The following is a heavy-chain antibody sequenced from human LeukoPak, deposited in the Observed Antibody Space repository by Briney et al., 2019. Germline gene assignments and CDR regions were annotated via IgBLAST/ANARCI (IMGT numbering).Heavy chain of an antibody. CDR2: ISGSGGST. CDR3: AKDRSGWYYYYGMDV. Sequence: GGSLRLSCAASGFIFSSYAMSWVRQAPGKGLEWVSGISGSGGSTYYADSVKGRFTISRDNSKNTLYLQMNSLRAEDTAVYYCAKDRSGWYYYYGMDVWGQGTTVTVSS. J-gene: IGHJ6*02. D-gene: IGHD3-22*01. CDR1: GFIFSSYA. V-gene: IGHV3-23*01.